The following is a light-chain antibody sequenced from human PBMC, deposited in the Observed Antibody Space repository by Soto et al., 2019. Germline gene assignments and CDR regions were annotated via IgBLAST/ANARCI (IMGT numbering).Light chain of an antibody. CDR3: QQFNNWPSIT. CDR2: GAS. Sequence: EIVMTQSPATLSVSPGERATISCRASQRVSSNLAWYQQKPGQAPRLLIYGASTRATGIPARFSGSGSWTEFTLTITSLQSEDFAVYYCQQFNNWPSITFGQGTRLEIK. J-gene: IGKJ5*01. V-gene: IGKV3-15*01. CDR1: QRVSSN.